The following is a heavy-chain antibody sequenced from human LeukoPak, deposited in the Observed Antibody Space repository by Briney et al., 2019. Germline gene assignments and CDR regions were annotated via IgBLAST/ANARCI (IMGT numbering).Heavy chain of an antibody. D-gene: IGHD6-13*01. CDR3: ARGSGSWYPDDAFDI. CDR1: GDIVSSNSAA. Sequence: SQTLSLTCALSGDIVSSNSAAWNWIRQPPSRGLEWLGRTYYRSKWYNDYAVSVKSRITINPDTSKNQFSLQLNSVTPEDTAVYYCARGSGSWYPDDAFDIWGQGTMVTVSS. J-gene: IGHJ3*02. CDR2: TYYRSKWYN. V-gene: IGHV6-1*01.